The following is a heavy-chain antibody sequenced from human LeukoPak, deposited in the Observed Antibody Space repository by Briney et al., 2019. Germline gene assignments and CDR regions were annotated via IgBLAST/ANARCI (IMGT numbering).Heavy chain of an antibody. CDR3: ARVNINNWHSCDY. J-gene: IGHJ4*02. Sequence: SETLSLTCAVSGGSISSNNWWGWVHQPPGKGLEWIGEIYHSGSPNYNPSLKSRVTISVDKSRNHFSLNLSSVTAADTAVYYCARVNINNWHSCDYWGQGTLVTVSS. CDR2: IYHSGSP. CDR1: GGSISSNNW. D-gene: IGHD1-1*01. V-gene: IGHV4-4*02.